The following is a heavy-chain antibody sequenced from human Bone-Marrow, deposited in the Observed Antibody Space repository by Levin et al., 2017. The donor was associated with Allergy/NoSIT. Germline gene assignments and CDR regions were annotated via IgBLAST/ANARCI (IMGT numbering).Heavy chain of an antibody. J-gene: IGHJ6*02. CDR1: GFLFSTYS. CDR3: VRSESITGTEDLKVMDV. D-gene: IGHD1/OR15-1a*01. Sequence: LSLTCAASGFLFSTYSLHWVRQSPGKGLEWVSSISSASSYIFYADSVKGRFTISRDNAKNSLSLQMNSLRAEDTAVYYCVRSESITGTEDLKVMDVWGQGTTVTVSS. CDR2: ISSASSYI. V-gene: IGHV3-21*01.